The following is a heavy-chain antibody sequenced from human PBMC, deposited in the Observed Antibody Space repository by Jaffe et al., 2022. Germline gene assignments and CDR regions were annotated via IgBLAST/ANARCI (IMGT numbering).Heavy chain of an antibody. CDR3: AHGVTYYDILTGWTDDWFDP. Sequence: QITLKESGPTLVKPTQTLTLTCTFSGFSLSTSGVGVGWIRQPPGKALEWLALIYWDDDKRYSPSLKSRLTITKDTSKNQVVLTMTNMDPVDTATYYCAHGVTYYDILTGWTDDWFDPWGQGTLVTVSS. J-gene: IGHJ5*02. V-gene: IGHV2-5*02. D-gene: IGHD3-9*01. CDR1: GFSLSTSGVG. CDR2: IYWDDDK.